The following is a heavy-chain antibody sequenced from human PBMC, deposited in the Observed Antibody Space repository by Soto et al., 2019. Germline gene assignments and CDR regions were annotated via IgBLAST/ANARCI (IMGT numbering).Heavy chain of an antibody. V-gene: IGHV3-23*01. D-gene: IGHD6-13*01. Sequence: GGSLRLSCSASVFTLSSYAMSWVRQAPGEGLEWVSAISGSGGSTYYADSVKGGFTISRDNSKNTLYLQMNSLRAEDTAVYYCAKYVRIASRGVGYFDYFGQLTLVT. CDR3: AKYVRIASRGVGYFDY. CDR2: ISGSGGST. J-gene: IGHJ4*02. CDR1: VFTLSSYA.